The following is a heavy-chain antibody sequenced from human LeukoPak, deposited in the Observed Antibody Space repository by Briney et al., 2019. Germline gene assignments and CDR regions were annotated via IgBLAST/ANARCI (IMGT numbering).Heavy chain of an antibody. V-gene: IGHV3-7*01. CDR3: ASCSGGSCYSGPFGY. CDR2: IKEDGSEK. Sequence: GGSLRLSCAASGFTVSRNYMNWVRQAPGKGLEWVAKIKEDGSEKYYVDSVKGRFTISRDNAKNSLYLQMNSLRAEDTAVYYCASCSGGSCYSGPFGYWGQGTLVTVSS. CDR1: GFTVSRNY. J-gene: IGHJ4*02. D-gene: IGHD2-15*01.